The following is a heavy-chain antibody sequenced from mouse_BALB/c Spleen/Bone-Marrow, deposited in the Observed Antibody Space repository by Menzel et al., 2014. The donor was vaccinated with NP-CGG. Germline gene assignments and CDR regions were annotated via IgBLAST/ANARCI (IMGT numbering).Heavy chain of an antibody. CDR2: IDPANGNT. D-gene: IGHD1-1*01. J-gene: IGHJ2*01. CDR3: ANYYYGYYFDY. Sequence: EVQLQQSGAELVKPGASVELSCTASGFNIKDTYMHWVKQRPEQGLEWIGRIDPANGNTKYDPKFQDKATITADTSSNTAYLQLSSLTSEDTAVYYCANYYYGYYFDYWGQGTTLTVSS. V-gene: IGHV14-3*02. CDR1: GFNIKDTY.